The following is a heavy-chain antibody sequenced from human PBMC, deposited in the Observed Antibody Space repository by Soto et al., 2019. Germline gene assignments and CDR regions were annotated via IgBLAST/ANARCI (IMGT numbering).Heavy chain of an antibody. Sequence: VASVKVSCKASGYTFTSYYMHWVRQAPGQGLEWMGIINPSGGSTSYAQKFQGRVTMTRDTSTSTVYMELSSLRSEGTAVYYRERDQEDIVVVPAHSDYYHGMDVWGQGTTVTVSS. J-gene: IGHJ6*02. CDR1: GYTFTSYY. V-gene: IGHV1-46*01. D-gene: IGHD2-2*01. CDR2: INPSGGST. CDR3: ERDQEDIVVVPAHSDYYHGMDV.